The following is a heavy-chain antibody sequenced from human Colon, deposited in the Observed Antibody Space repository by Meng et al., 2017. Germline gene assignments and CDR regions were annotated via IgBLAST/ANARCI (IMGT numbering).Heavy chain of an antibody. CDR3: TRGLEFYRFEY. D-gene: IGHD3-16*02. J-gene: IGHJ4*02. CDR2: TYYRAKWNH. CDR1: GDSVSSKTAV. V-gene: IGHV6-1*01. Sequence: QPHQSGPGQVNPSPPPSLTCAISGDSVSSKTAVWNWIRQSPSRGLEWLGRTYYRAKWNHDYAESLRGRITINPDTSNNQISLQLNSVTPEDTAVYYCTRGLEFYRFEYWGQGTLVTVSS.